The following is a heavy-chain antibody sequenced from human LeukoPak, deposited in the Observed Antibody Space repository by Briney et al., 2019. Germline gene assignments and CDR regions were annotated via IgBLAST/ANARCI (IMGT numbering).Heavy chain of an antibody. V-gene: IGHV4-39*01. CDR2: IYYSGST. CDR1: GGSISSSSYY. Sequence: PSETLSLTCTASGGSISSSSYYWGWIRQPPGKGLEWIGSIYYSGSTYYNPSLKSRITISVDTSKNQFSLKLSSVAAADTAVYYCARSNFFDYWGQGTLVTVSS. CDR3: ARSNFFDY. J-gene: IGHJ4*02. D-gene: IGHD1-1*01.